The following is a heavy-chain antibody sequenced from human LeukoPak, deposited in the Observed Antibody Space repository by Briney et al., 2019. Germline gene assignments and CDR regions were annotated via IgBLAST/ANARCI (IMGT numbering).Heavy chain of an antibody. Sequence: KPSETLSLTCTVSGGSISSSSYYWGWIRQPPGKGLEWIGSIYYSGSTYYNPSLKSRVTISVDTSKNQFSLKLSSVTAADTAVYYCARPTNYHDSTVDSFDPWGQGTLVTVSS. CDR2: IYYSGST. CDR1: GGSISSSSYY. V-gene: IGHV4-39*01. D-gene: IGHD3-22*01. J-gene: IGHJ5*02. CDR3: ARPTNYHDSTVDSFDP.